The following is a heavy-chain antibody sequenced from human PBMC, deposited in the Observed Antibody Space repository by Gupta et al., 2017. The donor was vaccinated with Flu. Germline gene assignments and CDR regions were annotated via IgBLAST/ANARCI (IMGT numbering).Heavy chain of an antibody. J-gene: IGHJ4*02. CDR2: INHSGST. Sequence: QVQLQQWGAGLLKPSETLSLTCAVYGGSFSGYYWSWIRQPPGKGLEWIGEINHSGSTNYNPSLKSRVTISVDTSKNQFSLKLSSVTAADTAVYYCARGDSSGYYGTSFDYWGQGTLVTVSS. V-gene: IGHV4-34*01. D-gene: IGHD3-22*01. CDR3: ARGDSSGYYGTSFDY. CDR1: GGSFSGYY.